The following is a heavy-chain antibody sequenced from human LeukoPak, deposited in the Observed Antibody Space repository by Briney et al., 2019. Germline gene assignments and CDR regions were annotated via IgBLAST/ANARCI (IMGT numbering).Heavy chain of an antibody. CDR1: GFTFSSYG. D-gene: IGHD1-26*01. Sequence: HPGGPLRLSCAASGFTFSSYGMHWVRQAPGKGLEWVAVISYDGSNKYYADSVKGRFTISRDNSKNTLYLQMNSLRAEDTAVYYCAKDGAVGAVDYWGQGTLVTVSS. CDR2: ISYDGSNK. V-gene: IGHV3-30*18. J-gene: IGHJ4*02. CDR3: AKDGAVGAVDY.